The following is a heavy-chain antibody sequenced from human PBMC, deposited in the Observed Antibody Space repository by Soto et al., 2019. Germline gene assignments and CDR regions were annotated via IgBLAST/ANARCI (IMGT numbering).Heavy chain of an antibody. J-gene: IGHJ4*02. D-gene: IGHD3-10*01. V-gene: IGHV3-74*01. CDR2: INSDGSST. Sequence: LRLSCAASGFTFSSYWIHWVRQAPGKGLVWVSRINSDGSSTSYADSVKGRFTISRDNAKNTLYLQMNSLRAEDTAVYYCARAGSYPGSGYFDYWGQGTLVTVSS. CDR3: ARAGSYPGSGYFDY. CDR1: GFTFSSYW.